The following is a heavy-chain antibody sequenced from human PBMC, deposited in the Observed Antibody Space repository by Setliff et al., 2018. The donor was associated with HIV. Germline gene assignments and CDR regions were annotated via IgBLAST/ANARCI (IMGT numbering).Heavy chain of an antibody. CDR2: VYSNGTT. Sequence: LSLTCTVSGGYISSGNYFWSWIRQPAGKGLEWIGHVYSNGTTNFNASLKSRVIISRDTYKNHFSLTLSSVTAADTAVYHCVRGAATRYYDYIWGSYRYSSVLDSWGQGVLVTVSS. D-gene: IGHD3-16*02. CDR1: GGYISSGNYF. CDR3: VRGAATRYYDYIWGSYRYSSVLDS. V-gene: IGHV4-61*09. J-gene: IGHJ5*01.